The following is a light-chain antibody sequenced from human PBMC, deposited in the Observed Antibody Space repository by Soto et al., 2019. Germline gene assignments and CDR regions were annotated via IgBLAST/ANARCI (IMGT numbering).Light chain of an antibody. J-gene: IGKJ4*01. CDR1: QGISTF. CDR3: QQVNNYPLT. Sequence: DIQLTHSPSSLSASVGDRVTITFRASQGISTFLAWYQQHPGTAPKRLIYDASNLQSGVPSRFSGSGSGTEFTLTISSLQPEDFATYYCQQVNNYPLTFGGGTKVDIK. CDR2: DAS. V-gene: IGKV1-9*01.